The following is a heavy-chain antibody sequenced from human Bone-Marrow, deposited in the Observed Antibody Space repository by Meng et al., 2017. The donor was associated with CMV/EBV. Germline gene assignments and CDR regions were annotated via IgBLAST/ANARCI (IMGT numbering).Heavy chain of an antibody. D-gene: IGHD3-10*01. J-gene: IGHJ5*02. CDR3: ARVQSGLLWFGELSRNWFDP. V-gene: IGHV1-18*01. Sequence: GESLKISCKASGYTFTSYGISWVRQAPGQGLEWMGWISAYNGNTNYAQKLQGRVTMTTDTSTSTAYMELRSLRSDDTAVYYCARVQSGLLWFGELSRNWFDPWGQGTLVTVSS. CDR1: GYTFTSYG. CDR2: ISAYNGNT.